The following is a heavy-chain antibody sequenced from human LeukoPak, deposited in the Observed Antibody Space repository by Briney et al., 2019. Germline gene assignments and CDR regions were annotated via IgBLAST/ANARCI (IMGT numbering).Heavy chain of an antibody. CDR1: GFAFSNYW. Sequence: GGSLRLSCAASGFAFSNYWMHWVRQAPGKGLEWVSRSNLDGSITSYADSVKGRFTISRDNAKNTLYLQMNSLRAEDTGLYYCARLGTAGSTSWFDPWGQGTLVTVSS. D-gene: IGHD1-1*01. CDR3: ARLGTAGSTSWFDP. CDR2: SNLDGSIT. V-gene: IGHV3-74*01. J-gene: IGHJ5*02.